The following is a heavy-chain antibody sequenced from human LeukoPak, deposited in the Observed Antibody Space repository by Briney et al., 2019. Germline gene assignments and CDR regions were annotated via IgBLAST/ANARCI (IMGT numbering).Heavy chain of an antibody. D-gene: IGHD1-14*01. J-gene: IGHJ4*02. CDR2: VYRSTST. Sequence: SETLSLTCTVSGSSITSGYYWGWIRQSPGKGLEWIGTVYRSTSTCYNPSLESRVSISVDTSKNQFSLKLNSVTAADTAVYYCASDENNISWFYYWGQGTLVTVSS. V-gene: IGHV4-38-2*02. CDR1: GSSITSGYY. CDR3: ASDENNISWFYY.